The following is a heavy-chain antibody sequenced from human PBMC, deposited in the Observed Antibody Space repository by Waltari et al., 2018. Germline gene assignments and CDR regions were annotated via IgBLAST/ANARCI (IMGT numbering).Heavy chain of an antibody. D-gene: IGHD6-19*01. V-gene: IGHV3-43D*04. J-gene: IGHJ6*02. CDR3: AKDMEAPIAVAGTRVDYYYGMDV. Sequence: EVQLVESGGVVVQPGGSLRLSCAASGFTFDDYAMHWVRQAPGKGLEWVSLISWDGGSTYYADSVKGRFTISRDNSKNSLYLQMNSLRAEDTALYYCAKDMEAPIAVAGTRVDYYYGMDVWGQGTTVTVSS. CDR1: GFTFDDYA. CDR2: ISWDGGST.